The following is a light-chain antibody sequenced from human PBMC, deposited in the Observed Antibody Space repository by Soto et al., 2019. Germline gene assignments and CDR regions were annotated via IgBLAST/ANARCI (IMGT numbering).Light chain of an antibody. CDR3: QQYGSSPLT. Sequence: EIVITQSPASLSVAPGERATLTCRASQYVISNLAWYQQKPGQAPRLLIYGASSRATGIPDRFSGSGSGTDFTLTISRLEPEDFAVYYCQQYGSSPLTFGGGTKVDIK. V-gene: IGKV3-20*01. J-gene: IGKJ4*01. CDR1: QYVISN. CDR2: GAS.